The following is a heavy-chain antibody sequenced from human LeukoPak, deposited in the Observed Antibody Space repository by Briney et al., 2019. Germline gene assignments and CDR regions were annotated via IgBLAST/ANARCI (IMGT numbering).Heavy chain of an antibody. CDR3: ARDRIAVAGWEFDH. CDR1: GGSFSGYY. J-gene: IGHJ4*02. D-gene: IGHD6-19*01. Sequence: SETLSLTCAVYGGSFSGYYWSWIRQPPGKGLEWIGEINHSGSTNYNPSLKSRVTISVDTSKNQFSLKLSSVTAADTAVYYCARDRIAVAGWEFDHWGQGTLVTVSS. V-gene: IGHV4-34*01. CDR2: INHSGST.